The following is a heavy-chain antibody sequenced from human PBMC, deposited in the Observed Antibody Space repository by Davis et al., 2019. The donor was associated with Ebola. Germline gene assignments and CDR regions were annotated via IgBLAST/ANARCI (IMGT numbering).Heavy chain of an antibody. Sequence: PGGSLRLSCAASGFTFSSYSMNWVRQAPGKGLEWLSYISSGGTNIHYADPVKGRFTISTDNAKNSLYLQMNSLKDEDTALYYCARDQGAIAARPSAFDMWGQGTMVTVSS. CDR2: ISSGGTNI. D-gene: IGHD6-6*01. CDR3: ARDQGAIAARPSAFDM. J-gene: IGHJ3*02. V-gene: IGHV3-48*02. CDR1: GFTFSSYS.